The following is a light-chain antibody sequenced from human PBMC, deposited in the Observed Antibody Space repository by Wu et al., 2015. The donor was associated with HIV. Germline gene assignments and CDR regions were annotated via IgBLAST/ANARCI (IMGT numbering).Light chain of an antibody. J-gene: IGKJ5*01. V-gene: IGKV3-11*01. CDR1: QSVSDN. Sequence: EIVLTQSPATLSLSPGERATLSCRASQSVSDNLAWYQLKPGQPPRVLIYDSSNRATGIPARFSGSGSGTDFTLTISSLEPEDFAIYYCQQRSNWPVTFGPGTRLEIK. CDR3: QQRSNWPVT. CDR2: DSS.